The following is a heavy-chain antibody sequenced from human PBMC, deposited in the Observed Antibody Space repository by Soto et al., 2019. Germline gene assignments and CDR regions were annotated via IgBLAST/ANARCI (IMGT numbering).Heavy chain of an antibody. V-gene: IGHV3-23*01. J-gene: IGHJ4*02. CDR3: AKDHSGWYFGYFDY. CDR2: ISGSGGST. D-gene: IGHD6-19*01. CDR1: GFTFSSYA. Sequence: GGSLRLSCAASGFTFSSYAMSWVRQAPGKGLEWVSAISGSGGSTYYADSVKGRFTISRDNSKNTLYQQMNSLRAEDTAVYYCAKDHSGWYFGYFDYWGQGTLVTVSS.